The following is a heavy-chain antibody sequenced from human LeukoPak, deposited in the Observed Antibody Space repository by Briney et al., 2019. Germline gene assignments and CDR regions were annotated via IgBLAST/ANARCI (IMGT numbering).Heavy chain of an antibody. D-gene: IGHD1-26*01. J-gene: IGHJ4*02. CDR1: GGSFSGYY. CDR2: INHSGST. CDR3: VREGGWDPYYFDH. Sequence: SETLSLTCAVYGGSFSGYYWSRIRQPPGKGLEWIGEINHSGSTNYNPSLKSRVTISVDTSKNQFSLKLSSVTAADTAVYYCVREGGWDPYYFDHWGQGTLVTVSS. V-gene: IGHV4-34*01.